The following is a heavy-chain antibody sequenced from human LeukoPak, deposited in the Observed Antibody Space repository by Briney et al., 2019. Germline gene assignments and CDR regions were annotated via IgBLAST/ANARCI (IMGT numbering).Heavy chain of an antibody. J-gene: IGHJ3*02. CDR3: ASRGITGTTGYSQIAFDI. CDR1: GGSFSGYY. D-gene: IGHD1-7*01. CDR2: INHSGST. Sequence: KPSETLSLTCAVYGGSFSGYYWSWIRQPPGKGLEWIGEINHSGSTNYNPSLKSRVTISVDTSKNQFSLKLSSVTAAGTAVYYCASRGITGTTGYSQIAFDIWGQGTMVTVSS. V-gene: IGHV4-34*01.